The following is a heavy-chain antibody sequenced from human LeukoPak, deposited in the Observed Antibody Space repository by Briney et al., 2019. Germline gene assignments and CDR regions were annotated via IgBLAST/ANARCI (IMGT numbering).Heavy chain of an antibody. CDR1: GGTPSRHA. V-gene: IGHV1-69*01. D-gene: IGHD4-11*01. Sequence: GSSVKVPCKASGGTPSRHAISWVRQAPGQGLEWMGGIIPIFGTAKYAQKFQGRVTITADESTSTAYMELSSLRSEDTAVYYCARDQWYSNYAGTYYYYMDVWGKGTTVTVSS. J-gene: IGHJ6*03. CDR3: ARDQWYSNYAGTYYYYMDV. CDR2: IIPIFGTA.